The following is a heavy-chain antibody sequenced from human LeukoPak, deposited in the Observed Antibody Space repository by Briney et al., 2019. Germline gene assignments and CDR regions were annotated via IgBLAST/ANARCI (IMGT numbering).Heavy chain of an antibody. CDR2: IRGTGSST. D-gene: IGHD3-22*01. CDR1: GVTSNY. Sequence: PGGSLRLSCAASGVTSNYMAWVRQAPGKGLEWVSAIRGTGSSTYYADSVKGRFTISRDNSKSTLYLQMNSLRAEDTAIYFCTKEYDYSGYLGQGRGYFDYWGQGTLVTVSS. V-gene: IGHV3-23*01. CDR3: TKEYDYSGYLGQGRGYFDY. J-gene: IGHJ4*02.